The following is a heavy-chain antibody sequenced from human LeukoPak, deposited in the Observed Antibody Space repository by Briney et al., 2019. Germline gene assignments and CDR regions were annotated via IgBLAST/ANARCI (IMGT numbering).Heavy chain of an antibody. CDR2: INSDGTTT. CDR1: GFTFSRYW. D-gene: IGHD4-17*01. CDR3: ASSGITLTTSYYYYMDV. J-gene: IGHJ6*03. V-gene: IGHV3-74*01. Sequence: GGSLRLSCAASGFTFSRYWMCWVRQAPGKGLVCVSRINSDGTTTNYADSVKGRFTISRDNAKNTLSLQLNSLRAEDTAVYYCASSGITLTTSYYYYMDVWGQGTLVTVSS.